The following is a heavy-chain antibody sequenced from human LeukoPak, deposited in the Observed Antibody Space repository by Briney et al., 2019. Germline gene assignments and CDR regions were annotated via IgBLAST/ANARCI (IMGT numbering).Heavy chain of an antibody. J-gene: IGHJ4*02. CDR2: IIPIFGTA. D-gene: IGHD3-10*01. V-gene: IGHV1-69*01. CDR3: AREGVPRPFGELNYFDY. CDR1: GGTFSSYA. Sequence: GSSVKVSCKASGGTFSSYAISWVPQAPGQGLEWMGGIIPIFGTANYAQKFQGRVTIAADESTSTAYMELSSLRSEDTAVYYCAREGVPRPFGELNYFDYWGQGTLVTVSS.